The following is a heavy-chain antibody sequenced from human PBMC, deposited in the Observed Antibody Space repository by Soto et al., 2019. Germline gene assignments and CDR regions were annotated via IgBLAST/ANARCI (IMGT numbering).Heavy chain of an antibody. Sequence: GASVKVSCKASGGTFSSYAISWVRQAPGQGLEWMGGIIPIFGTANYAQKFQGRVTITADESTSTAYMELSSLRSEDTAVYYCARSPSQYYDFWSGSQRSDYYYYYGMDVWGQGTTVTVSS. D-gene: IGHD3-3*01. CDR2: IIPIFGTA. CDR3: ARSPSQYYDFWSGSQRSDYYYYYGMDV. V-gene: IGHV1-69*13. J-gene: IGHJ6*02. CDR1: GGTFSSYA.